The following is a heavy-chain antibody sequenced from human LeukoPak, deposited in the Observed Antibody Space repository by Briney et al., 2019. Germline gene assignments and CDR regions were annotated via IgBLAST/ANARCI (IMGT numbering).Heavy chain of an antibody. CDR2: IKQDETEK. J-gene: IGHJ4*02. D-gene: IGHD4-17*01. Sequence: GESLRLSCTASGFTFSNFWMGWVRQAPGKGLEWVANIKQDETEKFYLGSVKGRFTITRDNAKNSLYLQMNSLRVEDTALYYCAKDLNTVTPAFDYWGQGTLVTVSS. CDR3: AKDLNTVTPAFDY. V-gene: IGHV3-7*03. CDR1: GFTFSNFW.